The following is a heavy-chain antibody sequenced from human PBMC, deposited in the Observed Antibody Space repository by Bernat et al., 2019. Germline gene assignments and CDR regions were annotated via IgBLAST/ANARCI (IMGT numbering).Heavy chain of an antibody. Sequence: QLQLQESGPGLVKPSETLSLTCTVSGGSISSSSYYWGWIRQPPGKGLEWIGSNYYSGSTYYNPSLKSRVTISVDTSKNQFSLKLSSVTAAVTAVYYCARMNIVATSFDYWGQGTLVTVPP. CDR1: GGSISSSSYY. CDR2: NYYSGST. D-gene: IGHD5-12*01. CDR3: ARMNIVATSFDY. V-gene: IGHV4-39*01. J-gene: IGHJ4*02.